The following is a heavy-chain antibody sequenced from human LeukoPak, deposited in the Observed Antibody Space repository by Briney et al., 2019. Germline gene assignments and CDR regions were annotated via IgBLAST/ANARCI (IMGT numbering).Heavy chain of an antibody. V-gene: IGHV4-59*01. D-gene: IGHD6-6*01. J-gene: IGHJ3*02. Sequence: SETLSLTCTVSGGSISSYHWSWIRQPPGKGLEWIGYIYYSGSTNYNPSLKSRVTILVDTSKNQFSLKLSSVTAADTAVYYCARDREYSSSSEDAFDIWGQGTMVTVSS. CDR1: GGSISSYH. CDR3: ARDREYSSSSEDAFDI. CDR2: IYYSGST.